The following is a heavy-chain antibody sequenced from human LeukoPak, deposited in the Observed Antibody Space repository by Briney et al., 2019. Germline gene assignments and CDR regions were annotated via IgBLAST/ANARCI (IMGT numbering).Heavy chain of an antibody. Sequence: GGSLRLSCAASGFTFGTYAMSWVRQAPGKGLEWVSGIGSSGSSTYYADSVKGGFTISRDNTKNTLYLQMNRLRSEDTAIYYCAKAIGEGSGSYPPFDYWGQGTLVTVSS. J-gene: IGHJ4*02. CDR2: IGSSGSST. CDR3: AKAIGEGSGSYPPFDY. D-gene: IGHD1-26*01. CDR1: GFTFGTYA. V-gene: IGHV3-23*01.